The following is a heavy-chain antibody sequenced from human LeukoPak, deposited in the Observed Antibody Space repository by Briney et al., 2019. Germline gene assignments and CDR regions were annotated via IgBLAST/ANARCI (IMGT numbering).Heavy chain of an antibody. Sequence: PGGSLRLSCAASGFTFSSYEMNWVRQAPGKGLEWVSYISSSGSTIYYADSVKGRFTISRDNAKNSLYLQMNSLRAEDTAVYYCARSGGWLQFHYWGQGTLVTVSP. V-gene: IGHV3-48*03. D-gene: IGHD5-24*01. CDR2: ISSSGSTI. CDR3: ARSGGWLQFHY. CDR1: GFTFSSYE. J-gene: IGHJ4*02.